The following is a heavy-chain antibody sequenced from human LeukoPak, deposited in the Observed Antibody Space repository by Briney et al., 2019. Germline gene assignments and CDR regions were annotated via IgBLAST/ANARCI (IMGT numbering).Heavy chain of an antibody. Sequence: ASVKVSCKASGYTFTSYGISWVRQAPGQGLEWMGWISAYNGNTNYAQKLQGRVTMTTDTSTSTAYMELRSLRSDDTAVYYCARAVRGRITMIVMVIRPETDYFDYWGQGTLVTVSS. V-gene: IGHV1-18*01. CDR3: ARAVRGRITMIVMVIRPETDYFDY. J-gene: IGHJ4*02. CDR1: GYTFTSYG. D-gene: IGHD3-22*01. CDR2: ISAYNGNT.